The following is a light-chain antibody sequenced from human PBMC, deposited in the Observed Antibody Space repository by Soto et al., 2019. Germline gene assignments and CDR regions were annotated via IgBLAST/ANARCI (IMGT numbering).Light chain of an antibody. CDR1: QSVSSY. V-gene: IGKV3-11*01. CDR3: QQHSNWPLT. CDR2: DAS. J-gene: IGKJ4*01. Sequence: EIVLTQSPATLSLSPGERATLSCRASQSVSSYLAWYQQKPGQAPRLLIYDASIRATGIPVRFSGSGSGTDFTLTITSLEPEDFAVYYCQQHSNWPLTFGGGTKV.